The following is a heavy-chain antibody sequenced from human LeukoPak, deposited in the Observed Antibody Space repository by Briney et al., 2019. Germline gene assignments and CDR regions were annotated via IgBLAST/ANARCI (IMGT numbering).Heavy chain of an antibody. CDR3: ARAMLGVGDAFHI. J-gene: IGHJ3*02. V-gene: IGHV3-48*03. CDR2: ISSSGATR. Sequence: PGGSLRLSCAASGFTFSSYEFNWVRQAPGKGLEWVSYISSSGATRYYADSMKGRFTISRDNARNSLYLQMNSLRAGDTAIYYCARAMLGVGDAFHIWGRGTMVTVSS. D-gene: IGHD3-16*01. CDR1: GFTFSSYE.